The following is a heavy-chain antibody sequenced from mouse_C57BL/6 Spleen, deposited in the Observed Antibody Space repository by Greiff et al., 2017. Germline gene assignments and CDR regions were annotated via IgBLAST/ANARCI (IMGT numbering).Heavy chain of an antibody. J-gene: IGHJ2*01. D-gene: IGHD4-1*01. CDR2: IHPNSGST. CDR3: ARSGDWDLDY. V-gene: IGHV1-64*01. CDR1: GYTFTSYW. Sequence: QVQLQQPGAELVKPGASVKLSCKASGYTFTSYWMHWVKQRPGQGLEWIGMIHPNSGSTNYNEKFKSKATLTVDKSSSTAYMQLSSLTSEDPAVYYCARSGDWDLDYWGQGTTLTVSS.